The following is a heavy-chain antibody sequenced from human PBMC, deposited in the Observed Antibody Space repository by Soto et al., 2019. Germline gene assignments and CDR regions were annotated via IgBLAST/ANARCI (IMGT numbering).Heavy chain of an antibody. CDR3: ESGNYYSIDV. Sequence: EVQLVESGGGLVQPGGSLRLSCAATGFTFSNYWMHWVRQAPGKGLVWVSRINSDGSTTNYADSVKGRFTISRDNAKNTLYLQMNSLSAEATAVYYCESGNYYSIDVWGQGTTVTVSS. CDR1: GFTFSNYW. CDR2: INSDGSTT. V-gene: IGHV3-74*01. J-gene: IGHJ6*02.